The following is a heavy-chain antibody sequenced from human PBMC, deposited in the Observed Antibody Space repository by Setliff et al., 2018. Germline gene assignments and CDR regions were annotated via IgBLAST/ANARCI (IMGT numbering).Heavy chain of an antibody. CDR3: ARDRKSSPEHYYFDY. V-gene: IGHV1-18*01. Sequence: ASVKVSCKASGYRFSTYGISWVRQAPGQGLEWMAWVSDNNGNTNYAKSFQGRVTMNTDTSTSTAYMELGGLTSDDTAVYYCARDRKSSPEHYYFDYWGQGTLVTVPQ. CDR2: VSDNNGNT. J-gene: IGHJ4*02. CDR1: GYRFSTYG.